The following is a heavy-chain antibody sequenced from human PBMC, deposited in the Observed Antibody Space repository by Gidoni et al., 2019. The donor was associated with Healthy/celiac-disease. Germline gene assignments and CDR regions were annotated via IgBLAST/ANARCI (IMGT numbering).Heavy chain of an antibody. J-gene: IGHJ6*03. V-gene: IGHV3-30-3*01. D-gene: IGHD6-13*01. CDR2: ISYDGSNK. CDR3: ARDQYSSSWGDYYYYMDV. Sequence: VQLVESGGGVVQPGRSLRLSCAASGFTFRSYALHWVRQAPGKGLEWVAVISYDGSNKYYADSVKGRFTISRDNSKNTLYLQMNSLRAEDTAVYYCARDQYSSSWGDYYYYMDVWGKGTTVTVSS. CDR1: GFTFRSYA.